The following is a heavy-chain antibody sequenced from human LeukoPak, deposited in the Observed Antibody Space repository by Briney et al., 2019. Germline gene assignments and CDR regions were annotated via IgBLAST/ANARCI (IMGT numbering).Heavy chain of an antibody. Sequence: GASVKVSCKASGYIFASYGISWVRQAPGQGLEWMGRISAYNGYTNYAQSLQGRVTMTTDKSTSTTYLELRSLRSDDTAVYYCARDRVLWFGEFYFDYWGQGTLVTVSS. J-gene: IGHJ4*02. CDR1: GYIFASYG. CDR3: ARDRVLWFGEFYFDY. V-gene: IGHV1-18*01. CDR2: ISAYNGYT. D-gene: IGHD3-10*01.